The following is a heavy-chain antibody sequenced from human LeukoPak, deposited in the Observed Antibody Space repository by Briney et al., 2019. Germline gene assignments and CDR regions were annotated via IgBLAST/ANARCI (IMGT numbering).Heavy chain of an antibody. CDR3: ARDHYYDSSGYYYVSSGAFDI. CDR2: IYYSGST. J-gene: IGHJ3*02. CDR1: GGSISSSSYY. V-gene: IGHV4-39*07. Sequence: SETLSLTCTVSGGSISSSSYYWGWIRQPPGKGLEWIGSIYYSGSTYYNPSLKSRVTISVDTSKNQFSLKLSSVTAADTAVYYCARDHYYDSSGYYYVSSGAFDIWGQGTMVTVSP. D-gene: IGHD3-22*01.